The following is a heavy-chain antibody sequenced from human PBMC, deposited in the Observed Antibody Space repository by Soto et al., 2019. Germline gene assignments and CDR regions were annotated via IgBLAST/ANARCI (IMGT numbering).Heavy chain of an antibody. V-gene: IGHV1-18*01. J-gene: IGHJ6*02. Sequence: ASVKVSCKASGYSFSTFPISWVRQAPGQGPEWMGWISVDNGNTNYAQNLQGRVTMTTDTSTSTAYMELRSLRSDDTAVYYCARRFSGGVAASYYYYGMDFWGQGTTVTVSS. CDR2: ISVDNGNT. CDR3: ARRFSGGVAASYYYYGMDF. CDR1: GYSFSTFP. D-gene: IGHD2-15*01.